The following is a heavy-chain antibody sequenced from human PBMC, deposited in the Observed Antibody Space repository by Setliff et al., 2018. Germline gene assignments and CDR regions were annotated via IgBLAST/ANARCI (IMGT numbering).Heavy chain of an antibody. J-gene: IGHJ4*02. V-gene: IGHV3-30*18. CDR1: GYTFSSYA. CDR2: ISWDGTKT. D-gene: IGHD3-22*01. CDR3: AKVLDTTGYYYFDF. Sequence: PGESLKISCVASGYTFSSYAIHWVRQAPGKGLEWVALISWDGTKTSYADSVRGRFTISRDGSKSTLYLDMSSLRSEDTAVYYCAKVLDTTGYYYFDFWGQGTLVTVSS.